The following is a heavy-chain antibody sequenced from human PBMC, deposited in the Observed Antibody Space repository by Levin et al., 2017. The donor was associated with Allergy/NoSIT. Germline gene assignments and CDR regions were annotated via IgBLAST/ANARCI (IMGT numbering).Heavy chain of an antibody. V-gene: IGHV3-7*04. Sequence: PGGSLRLSCAASGFTYNKYWMSWVRQAPGKGLEWVANIKEDGSDKYYVDSVKGRFTISRDNAKNSVYLQMNSLRVEDTAMYYCARSAAAPGDYWGQGTLVTVSS. CDR3: ARSAAAPGDY. J-gene: IGHJ4*02. D-gene: IGHD6-13*01. CDR1: GFTYNKYW. CDR2: IKEDGSDK.